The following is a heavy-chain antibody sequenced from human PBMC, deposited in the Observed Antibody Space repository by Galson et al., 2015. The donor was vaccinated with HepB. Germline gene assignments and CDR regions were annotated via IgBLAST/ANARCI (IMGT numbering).Heavy chain of an antibody. Sequence: SLRLSCAASGFTFSSYAMNWVRQAPGKGLEWVSSIRGSGSNSFYADSVKGRFTISRDNATNTLYLQMNSLRAEDTAVYYCAKTSGITSHFGGDTFDIWGQGTMVTVSS. CDR2: IRGSGSNS. D-gene: IGHD3-3*01. CDR3: AKTSGITSHFGGDTFDI. J-gene: IGHJ3*02. V-gene: IGHV3-23*01. CDR1: GFTFSSYA.